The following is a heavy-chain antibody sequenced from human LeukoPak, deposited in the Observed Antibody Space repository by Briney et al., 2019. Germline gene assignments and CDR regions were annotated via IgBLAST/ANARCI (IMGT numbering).Heavy chain of an antibody. D-gene: IGHD3-10*01. V-gene: IGHV3-30*02. Sequence: GGSLRLSCAASGFTFSTFAMIWVRQPPGKGLEWVAFIRYEGKEKFYADSVKGRFTISRDNFENTLYLEMNSLRPEDTAVYYCAKDLIRDVWFGESWGQGTLVTVSS. J-gene: IGHJ5*02. CDR3: AKDLIRDVWFGES. CDR2: IRYEGKEK. CDR1: GFTFSTFA.